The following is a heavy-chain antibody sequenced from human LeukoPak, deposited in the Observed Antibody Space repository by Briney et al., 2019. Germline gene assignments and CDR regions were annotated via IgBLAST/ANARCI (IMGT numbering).Heavy chain of an antibody. CDR1: GGSISPYY. CDR2: ILYSGNTT. Sequence: PSETLSLTCTVSGGSISPYYWSWIRQTPGKGLEWIGYILYSGNTTNYNPSLKSRVTISVDTSKNQFSLKLSSVTAADTAVYYCARNGDYSADSWGQGTLLTVSS. D-gene: IGHD4-17*01. V-gene: IGHV4-59*12. CDR3: ARNGDYSADS. J-gene: IGHJ4*02.